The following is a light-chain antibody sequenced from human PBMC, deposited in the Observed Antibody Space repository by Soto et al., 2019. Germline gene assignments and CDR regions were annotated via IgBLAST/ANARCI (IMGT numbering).Light chain of an antibody. CDR3: KSYAGSNTYV. CDR1: KNDIGVYDF. J-gene: IGLJ1*01. V-gene: IGLV2-8*01. Sequence: QSVLTHPPSASGSPGQSVTISCTGTKNDIGVYDFVSWYQHHPGKAPRLIIYEVVQRPSGVPDRFSGSKSGNTASLTVSGLQAADDADYFCKSYAGSNTYVFGSGTKVTVL. CDR2: EVV.